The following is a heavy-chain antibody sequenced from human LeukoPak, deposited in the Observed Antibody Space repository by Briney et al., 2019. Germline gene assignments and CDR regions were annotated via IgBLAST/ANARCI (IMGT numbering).Heavy chain of an antibody. Sequence: PGRSLRLSCAASGFTFDDYAMHWVRQAPGKGLEWVSGISWNSGSIGYADSVKGRFTISRDNAKNSLYLQMNSLRAEDMALYYCAKSHYDILTGAPDYWGQGTLVTVSS. D-gene: IGHD3-9*01. V-gene: IGHV3-9*03. CDR3: AKSHYDILTGAPDY. CDR1: GFTFDDYA. CDR2: ISWNSGSI. J-gene: IGHJ4*02.